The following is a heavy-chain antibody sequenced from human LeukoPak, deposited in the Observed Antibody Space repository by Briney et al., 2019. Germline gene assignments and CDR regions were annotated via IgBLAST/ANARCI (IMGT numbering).Heavy chain of an antibody. Sequence: GGSLTLSCAASGFTFSSHAMNWVRQAPGKGLEWVSSISSGSHYMYYTDSVKGRFTISRDNAKNSLYLQMDSLRVEDTAVYYCARDGFSGYNNLGFDYWGQGTLVTVSS. CDR1: GFTFSSHA. V-gene: IGHV3-21*01. D-gene: IGHD5-12*01. CDR2: ISSGSHYM. CDR3: ARDGFSGYNNLGFDY. J-gene: IGHJ4*02.